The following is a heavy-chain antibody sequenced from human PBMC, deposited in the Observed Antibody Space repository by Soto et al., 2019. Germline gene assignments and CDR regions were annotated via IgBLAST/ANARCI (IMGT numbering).Heavy chain of an antibody. CDR2: IIPILGIA. CDR1: GGTFSSYT. D-gene: IGHD2-2*01. Sequence: QVQLVQSGAEVKKPGSSVKVSCKASGGTFSSYTISWVRQAPGQGLEWMGRIIPILGIANYAQKFQGRVTITADNSTSTAYMELSSLRSEDTAVYYCAREDIVVVPAAHTYYFDYWGQGTLVTVSS. V-gene: IGHV1-69*08. J-gene: IGHJ4*02. CDR3: AREDIVVVPAAHTYYFDY.